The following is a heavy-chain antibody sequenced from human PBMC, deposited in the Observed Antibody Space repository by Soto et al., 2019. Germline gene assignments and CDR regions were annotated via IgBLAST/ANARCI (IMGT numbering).Heavy chain of an antibody. CDR3: AKAVGSYGNFDY. CDR2: ISWNSGSI. V-gene: IGHV3-9*01. D-gene: IGHD5-18*01. J-gene: IGHJ4*02. CDR1: GFTFDDYA. Sequence: EVQLVESGGGLVQPGRSLRLSCAASGFTFDDYAMHWVRQAPGKGLEWVSRISWNSGSIGYADSVKGRFTISRDNAKNCLYLQMNSLRAEDTALYYCAKAVGSYGNFDYWGQGTLVTVSS.